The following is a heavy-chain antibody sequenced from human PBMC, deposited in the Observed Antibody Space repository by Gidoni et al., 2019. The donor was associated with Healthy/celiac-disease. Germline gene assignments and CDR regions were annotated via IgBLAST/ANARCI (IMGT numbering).Heavy chain of an antibody. CDR2: ISGSGGST. Sequence: EVQLLESGGGLVQPGGSLRLSCAASGFTFSSYAMSWVRQAPGKGLEWVSAISGSGGSTYYADSVKGRFTISRDNSKNTLYLQMNSLRAEDTAVYYCAKDQFYDRSQNGAFDIWGQGTMVTVSS. J-gene: IGHJ3*02. D-gene: IGHD3-22*01. V-gene: IGHV3-23*01. CDR1: GFTFSSYA. CDR3: AKDQFYDRSQNGAFDI.